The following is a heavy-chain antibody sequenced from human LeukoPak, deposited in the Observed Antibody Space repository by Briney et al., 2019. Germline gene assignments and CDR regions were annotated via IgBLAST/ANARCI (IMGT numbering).Heavy chain of an antibody. V-gene: IGHV4-34*01. CDR2: INHSGST. D-gene: IGHD3-10*01. CDR3: ARRPSYRPVSAFDP. CDR1: GGSFSGYY. Sequence: PSETLSLTCAVYGGSFSGYYWSWIRQPPGKGLEWIGEINHSGSTNYNPSLKSRVTISVDTSKNQFSLKLSSVTAADTAVYYCARRPSYRPVSAFDPWGQGTLVTVSS. J-gene: IGHJ5*02.